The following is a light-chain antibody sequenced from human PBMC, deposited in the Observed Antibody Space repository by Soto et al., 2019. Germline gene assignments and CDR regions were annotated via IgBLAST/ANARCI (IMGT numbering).Light chain of an antibody. CDR3: QQYSTWPPRYT. CDR1: QSVSSY. V-gene: IGKV3-15*01. CDR2: RTS. Sequence: EIVMTQSPATLSVSPGGRATLSCRASQSVSSYLAWYQQRPGQPPRLLIYRTSTRATNIPARFSGSGSGTECSLTISSVQFEDFALYYCQQYSTWPPRYTFGQGTKLEI. J-gene: IGKJ2*01.